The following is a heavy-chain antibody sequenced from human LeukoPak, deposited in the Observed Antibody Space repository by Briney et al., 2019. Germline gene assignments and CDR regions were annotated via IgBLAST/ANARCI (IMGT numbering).Heavy chain of an antibody. V-gene: IGHV4-34*01. CDR3: VRENFGELFY. D-gene: IGHD3-10*01. CDR2: IHYSGSA. CDR1: GGSFSGYY. J-gene: IGHJ4*02. Sequence: SETLSLTCAVYGGSFSGYYWTWIRQPPGKGLEWIGEIHYSGSATYNPSLKSRVTISVDTSKNQFSLKLDSLTAADTGVYYCVRENFGELFYWGPGILVAVSS.